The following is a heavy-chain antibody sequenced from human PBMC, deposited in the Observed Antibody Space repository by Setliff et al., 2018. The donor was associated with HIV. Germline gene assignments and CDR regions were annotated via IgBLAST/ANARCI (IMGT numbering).Heavy chain of an antibody. CDR3: MYGGRTATTH. Sequence: GGSLRLSCAAFGFSFSKYSMSWVRQAPGKGLEWVANIKEDGSATYYVESVRGRFTISRDNPNNLLYLQMNTLRVEDTAVYYCMYGGRTATTHWGQGTLVTVSS. CDR2: IKEDGSAT. J-gene: IGHJ4*02. CDR1: GFSFSKYS. D-gene: IGHD4-17*01. V-gene: IGHV3-7*01.